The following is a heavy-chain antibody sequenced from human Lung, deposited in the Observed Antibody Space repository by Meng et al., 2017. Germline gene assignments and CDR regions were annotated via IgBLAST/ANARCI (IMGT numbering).Heavy chain of an antibody. CDR3: ARGPTTMAHDFDY. Sequence: QFRPRPWCAVMLTSSETLPPTAVVSVGSYSHDYWSWIRQPPGKGLEWIGEINHSGSTNYNPSLESRATISVDTSQNNLSLKLSSVTAADSAVYYCARGPTTMAHDFDYWGQGTLVTVSS. CDR1: VGSYSHDY. V-gene: IGHV4-34*01. J-gene: IGHJ4*02. D-gene: IGHD4-11*01. CDR2: INHSGST.